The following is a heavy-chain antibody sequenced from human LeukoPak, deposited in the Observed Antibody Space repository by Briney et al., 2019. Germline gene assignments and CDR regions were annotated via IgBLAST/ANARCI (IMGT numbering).Heavy chain of an antibody. Sequence: GGSLRLSCAASGFTFDDYAMHWVRQAPGKGLEWVSGISWNSGSIGYADSVKGRFTISRDNAKNSLYLQMNSLRAEDTALYYCAKETPIGSYDMDVWGQGTTVTVSS. CDR3: AKETPIGSYDMDV. D-gene: IGHD2/OR15-2a*01. J-gene: IGHJ6*02. CDR2: ISWNSGSI. V-gene: IGHV3-9*01. CDR1: GFTFDDYA.